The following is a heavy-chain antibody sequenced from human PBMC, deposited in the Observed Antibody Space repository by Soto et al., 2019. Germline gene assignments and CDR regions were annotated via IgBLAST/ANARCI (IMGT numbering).Heavy chain of an antibody. CDR2: MNPNSGNT. CDR3: ARVWRTFYSNYVYYYYGMDV. CDR1: GYTFTSYD. V-gene: IGHV1-8*01. Sequence: ASVKVSYKASGYTFTSYDINWVRQATGQGLEWMGWMNPNSGNTGYAQKFQGRVTMTRNTSISTAYMELSSLRSEDTAVYYCARVWRTFYSNYVYYYYGMDVWGQGTTVTVSS. D-gene: IGHD4-4*01. J-gene: IGHJ6*02.